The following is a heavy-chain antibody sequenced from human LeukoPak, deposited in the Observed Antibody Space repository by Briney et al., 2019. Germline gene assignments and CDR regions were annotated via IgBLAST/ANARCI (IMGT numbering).Heavy chain of an antibody. V-gene: IGHV4-39*07. D-gene: IGHD4-17*01. CDR1: GGSISSGSYY. CDR2: IYYSGST. Sequence: PSETLSLTCTVSGGSISSGSYYWGWIRQPPGKGLEWIGSIYYSGSTYYNPSLKSRVTISRDTSKNQFSLKLSSVTAADTAVYYCMRDLGDYLSDYWGQGTLVTVSS. CDR3: MRDLGDYLSDY. J-gene: IGHJ4*02.